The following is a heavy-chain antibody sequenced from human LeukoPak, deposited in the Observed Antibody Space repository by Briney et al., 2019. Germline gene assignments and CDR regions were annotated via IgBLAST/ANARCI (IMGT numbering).Heavy chain of an antibody. D-gene: IGHD3-10*01. J-gene: IGHJ4*02. Sequence: SVKVSCKASGGAFSSYAINWVRQAPGQGLEWMGRIIPMLGTVNYAQKFQGRVTITADKSTSTAYMELNSLRSEDTAVYYCARDGNYGSGSYIGYWGQGTLVTVSS. CDR2: IIPMLGTV. V-gene: IGHV1-69*04. CDR3: ARDGNYGSGSYIGY. CDR1: GGAFSSYA.